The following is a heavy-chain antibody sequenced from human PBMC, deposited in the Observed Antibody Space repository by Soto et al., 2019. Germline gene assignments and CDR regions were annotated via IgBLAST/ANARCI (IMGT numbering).Heavy chain of an antibody. V-gene: IGHV3-23*01. D-gene: IGHD3-10*01. CDR2: IGGSGIPT. CDR3: AKIWFGEFEFFDY. CDR1: RFTFSSYA. Sequence: LRLSCAASRFTFSSYAMSWVRQAPGKGLEWVSSIGGSGIPTYYADSVKGRFTISRDNSKNMLYLQMNSLRAEDTALYYCAKIWFGEFEFFDYWGQGTLVTVSS. J-gene: IGHJ4*02.